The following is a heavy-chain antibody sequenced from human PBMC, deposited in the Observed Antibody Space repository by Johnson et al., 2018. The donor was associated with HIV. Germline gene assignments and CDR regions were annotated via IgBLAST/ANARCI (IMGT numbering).Heavy chain of an antibody. CDR1: GFTVSSNY. V-gene: IGHV3-53*01. J-gene: IGHJ3*02. Sequence: VQLVESGGGLIQPGGSLRLSCAASGFTVSSNYMSWVRQAPGKGLEWVSVIYSGGSTYYADSVQGRFAISRDNSKNTLYLQMDSLRAEDTAVYYCARAGRGYGFDIWGQGTMVTVSS. CDR3: ARAGRGYGFDI. CDR2: IYSGGST. D-gene: IGHD3-10*01.